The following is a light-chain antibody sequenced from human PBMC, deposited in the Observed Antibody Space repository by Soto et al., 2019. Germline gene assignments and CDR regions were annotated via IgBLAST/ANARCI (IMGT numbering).Light chain of an antibody. V-gene: IGLV1-51*02. CDR2: ENN. CDR1: SSNIGNNY. CDR3: GTWDSSLSAKV. J-gene: IGLJ3*02. Sequence: QSVLTQPPSVSAAPGQKVTISCSGSSSNIGNNYVSWYQHLPGTAPKLLIYENNKRPSWIPDRFSGSKSGTSATLGITGLQTGDEADYYWGTWDSSLSAKVFGGGTKVTVL.